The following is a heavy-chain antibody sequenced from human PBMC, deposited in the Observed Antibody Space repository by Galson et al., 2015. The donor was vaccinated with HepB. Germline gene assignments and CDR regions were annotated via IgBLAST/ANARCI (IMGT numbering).Heavy chain of an antibody. V-gene: IGHV3-74*01. D-gene: IGHD2-15*01. CDR2: IDMYGSST. CDR1: GFIFSNFW. Sequence: SLRLSCAASGFIFSNFWMHWVRQAPGKGLVWVSRIDMYGSSTNYADSVKGRFTISRDNAKNSLYLQMNSLRAEDTAVYYCARAGGYCSGGSCHNWFDPWGQGTLVTVSS. CDR3: ARAGGYCSGGSCHNWFDP. J-gene: IGHJ5*02.